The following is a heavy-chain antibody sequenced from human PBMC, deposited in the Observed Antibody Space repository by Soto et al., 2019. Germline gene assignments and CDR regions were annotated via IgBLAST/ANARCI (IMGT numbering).Heavy chain of an antibody. J-gene: IGHJ4*02. CDR2: IYSGGAT. Sequence: PGGSLRLSCAASGFTVSSNYMTWVRQAPGKGLEWVSVIYSGGATYYADSVKGRLTISRDNSKNTLYLQMNSLRAEDTAVYYCAKDQGSSWYEIDYWGQGTLVTVSS. CDR3: AKDQGSSWYEIDY. CDR1: GFTVSSNY. V-gene: IGHV3-66*01. D-gene: IGHD6-13*01.